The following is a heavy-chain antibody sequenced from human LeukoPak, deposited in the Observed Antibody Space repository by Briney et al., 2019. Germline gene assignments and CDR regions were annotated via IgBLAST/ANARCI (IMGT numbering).Heavy chain of an antibody. J-gene: IGHJ4*02. D-gene: IGHD3-3*01. CDR3: ARGYYDFWSGTYFDY. V-gene: IGHV3-53*01. Sequence: GGSLRLSCAASGFTVSSNYMSWVRQAPGKGLEWVSVIYSGGSTYYADSVKGRFTISRDKSKNTLYLQMNSLRAEDTAVYYCARGYYDFWSGTYFDYWGQGTLVTVSS. CDR2: IYSGGST. CDR1: GFTVSSNY.